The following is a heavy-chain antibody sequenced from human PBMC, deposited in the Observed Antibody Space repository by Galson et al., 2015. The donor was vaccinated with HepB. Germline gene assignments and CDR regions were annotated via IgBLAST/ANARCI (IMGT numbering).Heavy chain of an antibody. CDR1: GFTFDDYA. J-gene: IGHJ3*02. D-gene: IGHD6-13*01. CDR3: AKDIIAAAADDAFDI. Sequence: SLRLSCAASGFTFDDYAMHWVRQAPGMGLEWVSGISWNSGSIGYADSVKGRFTVSSDNAKNSLYLQMNSLRAEDTALYYCAKDIIAAAADDAFDIWGQGTMVTVSS. V-gene: IGHV3-9*01. CDR2: ISWNSGSI.